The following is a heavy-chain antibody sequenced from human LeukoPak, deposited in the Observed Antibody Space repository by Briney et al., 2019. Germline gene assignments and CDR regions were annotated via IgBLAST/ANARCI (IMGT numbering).Heavy chain of an antibody. CDR2: IKQDGSEK. CDR3: ARDSYCSGGSCYGTIWFDP. V-gene: IGHV3-7*01. D-gene: IGHD2-15*01. Sequence: GGSLRLCCAASGFTFSSYWMSWVRQAAGKGLEWVANIKQDGSEKYYVDSVKGRFTISRDNAKNSLYLQMNSLGAEDTAVYYCARDSYCSGGSCYGTIWFDPWGQGTLVTVSS. CDR1: GFTFSSYW. J-gene: IGHJ5*02.